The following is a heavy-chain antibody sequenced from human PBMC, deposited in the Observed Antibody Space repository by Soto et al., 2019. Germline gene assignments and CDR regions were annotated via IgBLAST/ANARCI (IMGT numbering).Heavy chain of an antibody. J-gene: IGHJ5*02. CDR3: ARAGETGVTRYDLHS. V-gene: IGHV1-18*01. CDR2: ISAYNGNT. CDR1: GYTFTSYC. D-gene: IGHD2-21*02. Sequence: ASVKVSCKAAGYTFTSYCISWVRQATGQGLEWMGWISAYNGNTNYAQKLQGRVTMTTDTSTSTAYMELRSLRSDDTAVYDCARAGETGVTRYDLHSWGKEPLVPV.